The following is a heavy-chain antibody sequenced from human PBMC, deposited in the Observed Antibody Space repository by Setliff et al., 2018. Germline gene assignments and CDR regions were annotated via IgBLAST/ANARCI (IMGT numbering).Heavy chain of an antibody. Sequence: PGGSLRLSCAASGFTLRNSGMHWVRQAPGRGREWVTFISYDGFKIYYAESVNGRFTISRDISTNTLFLEIDSLRSEDTGLYYCAREGSIGWSQYFHHWGQGTPVTVSS. J-gene: IGHJ1*01. CDR2: ISYDGFKI. V-gene: IGHV3-30*03. CDR3: AREGSIGWSQYFHH. CDR1: GFTLRNSG. D-gene: IGHD6-19*01.